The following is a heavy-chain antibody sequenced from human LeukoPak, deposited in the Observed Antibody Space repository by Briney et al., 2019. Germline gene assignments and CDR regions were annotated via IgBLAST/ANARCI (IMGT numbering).Heavy chain of an antibody. J-gene: IGHJ4*02. Sequence: SETLSLTCTVSGYSISSGYYWGWIRQPPGKGLEWIGSIYYSGSTYYNPSLKSRVTISVDTSKNQFSLKLSSVTAADTAVYYCARQIAAAGFYYFDYWGQGTLVTVSS. D-gene: IGHD6-13*01. V-gene: IGHV4-38-2*02. CDR3: ARQIAAAGFYYFDY. CDR1: GYSISSGYY. CDR2: IYYSGST.